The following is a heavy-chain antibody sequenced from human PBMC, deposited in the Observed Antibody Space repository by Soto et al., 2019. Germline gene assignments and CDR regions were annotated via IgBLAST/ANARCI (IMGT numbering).Heavy chain of an antibody. D-gene: IGHD6-13*01. J-gene: IGHJ6*02. CDR3: ARDATGASSWFYYYYGMDV. CDR2: ISNSGDKT. Sequence: QVQVVESGGGLVQPGGSLRLSCAASGFTFRDHYMIWIRQAPGKGLQWVSYISNSGDKTYYADSVKGRFTISRDNAKNSLYLQMNSLRAEDTAVYYCARDATGASSWFYYYYGMDVWGQGTTVTVSS. CDR1: GFTFRDHY. V-gene: IGHV3-11*01.